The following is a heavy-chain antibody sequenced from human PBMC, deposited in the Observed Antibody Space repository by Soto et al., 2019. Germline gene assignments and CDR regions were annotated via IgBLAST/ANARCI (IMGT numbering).Heavy chain of an antibody. Sequence: EVQLVESGGDLVQPGGSLRLSCAASGFTFRSSWMYWVRQTPGKGPVWVSCINGDGSVIYYADSVKGRFTISRDNARDTLYLQMNSLTTEDSAVYYCVRDIRWGQGTLVSVSS. CDR3: VRDIR. V-gene: IGHV3-74*01. CDR2: INGDGSVI. J-gene: IGHJ4*02. CDR1: GFTFRSSW.